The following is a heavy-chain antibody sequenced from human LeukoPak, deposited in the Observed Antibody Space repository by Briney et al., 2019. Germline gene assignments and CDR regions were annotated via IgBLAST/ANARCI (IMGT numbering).Heavy chain of an antibody. CDR1: GFIFSGSC. V-gene: IGHV3-30*02. CDR3: AKEQYPGYFDF. J-gene: IGHJ4*02. D-gene: IGHD1-14*01. CDR2: IRFDATNK. Sequence: GGSLRLSCAASGFIFSGSCMHWVRQAPGKGLEWVCFIRFDATNKYYADSVKGRFTISRDNSNNTLYLQLNNVRTEDTATYFCAKEQYPGYFDFWGQGTLVTVSA.